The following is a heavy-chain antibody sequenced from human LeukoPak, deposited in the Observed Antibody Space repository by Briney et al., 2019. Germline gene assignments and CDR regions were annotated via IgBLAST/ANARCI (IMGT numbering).Heavy chain of an antibody. CDR2: INPNSGDT. CDR3: ARGYYDSSDFEYFQH. J-gene: IGHJ1*01. Sequence: ASVKVSCKASGYTFTGYYMHWVRQAPGQGLEWMAWINPNSGDTNFAQKFQGRVTMTRDTSISTVYMELSRLRSDDTAVFFCARGYYDSSDFEYFQHWGQGTLVTVSS. D-gene: IGHD3-22*01. CDR1: GYTFTGYY. V-gene: IGHV1-2*02.